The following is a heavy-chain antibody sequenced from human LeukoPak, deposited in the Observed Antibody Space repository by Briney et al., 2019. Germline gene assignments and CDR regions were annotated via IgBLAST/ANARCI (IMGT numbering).Heavy chain of an antibody. CDR2: IYPNSGGT. J-gene: IGHJ6*03. Sequence: ASVKVSCKASGYTFTGYYMHWVRQAPGQGLEWMGWIYPNSGGTNYIQKFQGRVTMTRDTSISTAYMELSRLRSDDTAVYYCVRSRGLDYYGSGTDFDSYYYYMDVWGKGTTVTISS. CDR1: GYTFTGYY. CDR3: VRSRGLDYYGSGTDFDSYYYYMDV. V-gene: IGHV1-2*02. D-gene: IGHD3-10*01.